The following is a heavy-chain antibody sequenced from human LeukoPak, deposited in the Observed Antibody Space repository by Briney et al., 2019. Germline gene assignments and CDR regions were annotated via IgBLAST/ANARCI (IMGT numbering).Heavy chain of an antibody. D-gene: IGHD2-2*01. CDR3: ATDRGYCTSNRCYERNYFDY. CDR2: IKPSGGAT. Sequence: GASVKVSCKASGYTFTNYYIHWVRQAPGQGLEWMGIIKPSGGATSYAQKFRGRVTMTRVTSTSTVYMELSSLRSEDTAVYYCATDRGYCTSNRCYERNYFDYWGQGSLVTVSS. V-gene: IGHV1-46*01. CDR1: GYTFTNYY. J-gene: IGHJ4*02.